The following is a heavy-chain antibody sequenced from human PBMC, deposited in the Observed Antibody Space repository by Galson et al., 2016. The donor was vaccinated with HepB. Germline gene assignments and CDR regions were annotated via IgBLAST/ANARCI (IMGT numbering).Heavy chain of an antibody. CDR3: AREPPVVSPTYYYYMDV. CDR1: GLTFTTYS. V-gene: IGHV3-21*01. Sequence: SLRLSCAASGLTFTTYSMHWVRQAPGKGLEWVSSISGESFYIYNADSVKGRFTISRDNAKNSLYLQMNSLRAEDTAVYYCAREPPVVSPTYYYYMDVWGEGTTVTVSS. D-gene: IGHD2-2*01. J-gene: IGHJ6*03. CDR2: ISGESFYI.